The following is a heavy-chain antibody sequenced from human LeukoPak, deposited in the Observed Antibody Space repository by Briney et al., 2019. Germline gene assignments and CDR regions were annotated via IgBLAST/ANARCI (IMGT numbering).Heavy chain of an antibody. D-gene: IGHD6-13*01. CDR2: ISGSGANT. CDR1: GFTFSSYA. J-gene: IGHJ5*02. CDR3: AKHHSSSWSGWFDP. Sequence: GGSLRLSCVASGFTFSSYAMSWVRQAPGKGLEWVSTISGSGANTYYEDSVKGRFTISRDYSKNTLYLQMDSLRADDTAIYYCAKHHSSSWSGWFDPWGQGTLVTVSS. V-gene: IGHV3-23*01.